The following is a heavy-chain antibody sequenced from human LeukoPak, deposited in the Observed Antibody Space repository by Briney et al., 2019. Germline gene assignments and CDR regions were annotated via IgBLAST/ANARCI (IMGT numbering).Heavy chain of an antibody. CDR3: AILLWFGEYYFDY. CDR2: IYYSGST. J-gene: IGHJ4*02. V-gene: IGHV4-39*07. D-gene: IGHD3-10*01. Sequence: SETLSLTCTVSGGSISSSSYYWGWIRQPPGKGLEWIGSIYYSGSTYYNPSLKSRVTISVDTSKNQFSLKLSSVTAADTAVYYCAILLWFGEYYFDYWGQGTLVTVSS. CDR1: GGSISSSSYY.